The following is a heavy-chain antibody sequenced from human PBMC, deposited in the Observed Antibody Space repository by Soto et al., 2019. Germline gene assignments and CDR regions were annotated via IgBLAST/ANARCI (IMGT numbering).Heavy chain of an antibody. V-gene: IGHV3-33*01. CDR3: ARQRAGCMIRRDVLDM. CDR1: GFTFSTYD. D-gene: IGHD3-10*01. CDR2: IWYDGINK. Sequence: QVQLVESGGGVVQPGRSLRLSCAASGFTFSTYDMHWVRQAPGKGLEWVAVIWYDGINKYYVDSVKGRFTISRDSTKNTLYLPVIIRRGEDTSVYYCARQRAGCMIRRDVLDMWGQGTMVTVSS. J-gene: IGHJ3*02.